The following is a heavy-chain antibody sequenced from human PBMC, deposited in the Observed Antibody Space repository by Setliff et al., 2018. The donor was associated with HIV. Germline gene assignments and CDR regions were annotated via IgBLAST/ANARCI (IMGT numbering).Heavy chain of an antibody. Sequence: SETLSLTCTVSGGSISSGTYYWSWIRQHPGKGLEWIGYIYNTGSTYHSPSLESRVTISIDTSKNQFSLKLSSVTAADTAVYYCARSKISGSNHETYGFDVWGQGTTVTVSS. V-gene: IGHV4-31*03. J-gene: IGHJ6*02. D-gene: IGHD1-26*01. CDR2: IYNTGST. CDR3: ARSKISGSNHETYGFDV. CDR1: GGSISSGTYY.